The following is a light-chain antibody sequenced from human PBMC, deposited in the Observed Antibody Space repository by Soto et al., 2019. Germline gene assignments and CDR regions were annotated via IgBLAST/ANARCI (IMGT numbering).Light chain of an antibody. J-gene: IGKJ5*01. CDR2: DAS. Sequence: EIVLTHSPATLSLSPWERATLSSRASQSVSSSLAWYQQKPGQAPRLLIYDASNRATGIPARFSGSGSGTDFTLTISSLEPEDFAVYYCQQRSNWPLITFGQGTRLEIK. CDR1: QSVSSS. CDR3: QQRSNWPLIT. V-gene: IGKV3-11*01.